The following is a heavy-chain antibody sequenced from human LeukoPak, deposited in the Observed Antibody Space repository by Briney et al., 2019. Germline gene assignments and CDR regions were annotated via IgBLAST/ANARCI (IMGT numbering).Heavy chain of an antibody. CDR3: AINGGGDSGYGNFDY. D-gene: IGHD5-12*01. CDR2: INWNSDSI. Sequence: GGSLRLSCAVSAFTFDDYAMHWVRHVPGKGLEWVSGINWNSDSIGYADSVKGRFTTSRDNAKNSLYLQMNSLRAEDTAFYYCAINGGGDSGYGNFDYWGQGTLVTVSS. J-gene: IGHJ4*02. V-gene: IGHV3-9*01. CDR1: AFTFDDYA.